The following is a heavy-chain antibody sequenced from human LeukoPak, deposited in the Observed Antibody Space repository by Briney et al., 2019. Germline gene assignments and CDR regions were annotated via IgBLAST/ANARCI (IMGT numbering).Heavy chain of an antibody. CDR3: AQEDYYDSSGYLDY. CDR2: ISYDGSNK. V-gene: IGHV3-30*18. CDR1: GFTFSSYG. D-gene: IGHD3-22*01. J-gene: IGHJ4*02. Sequence: GGSLRLSCAASGFTFSSYGMHWVRQAPGKGLEWVAVISYDGSNKYYADSVKGRFTISRDNSKNTLYLQMNSLRAEDTAVYYCAQEDYYDSSGYLDYWGQGTLVTVSS.